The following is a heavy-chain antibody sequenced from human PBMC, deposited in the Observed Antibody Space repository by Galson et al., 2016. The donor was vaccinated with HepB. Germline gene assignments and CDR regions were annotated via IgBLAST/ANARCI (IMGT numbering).Heavy chain of an antibody. CDR3: ARGIIGIAVAGPIDY. J-gene: IGHJ3*01. Sequence: TLSLTCAVSGGSISSGGYSWSWIRQPPGKGLEWIGYIYHSETIYYKPSLKSRDTISVDRSKNQFSLKLSSVTAADTAVYYCARGIIGIAVAGPIDYWGQGTMVTVSS. D-gene: IGHD6-19*01. CDR2: IYHSETI. CDR1: GGSISSGGYS. V-gene: IGHV4-30-2*01.